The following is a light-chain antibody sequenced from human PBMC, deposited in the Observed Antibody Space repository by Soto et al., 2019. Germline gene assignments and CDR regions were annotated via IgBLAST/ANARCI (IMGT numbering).Light chain of an antibody. Sequence: QSALTQPASVSGSPGQSITISCTGTRSDVGGYNYVSWYQHHPGKVPRLLIYEVTNRPAEVSNRFSGSKSGITASLTISGLQSEDEADYYCSSYTSGSTVILGGGTKVTVL. V-gene: IGLV2-14*01. CDR3: SSYTSGSTVI. CDR1: RSDVGGYNY. CDR2: EVT. J-gene: IGLJ2*01.